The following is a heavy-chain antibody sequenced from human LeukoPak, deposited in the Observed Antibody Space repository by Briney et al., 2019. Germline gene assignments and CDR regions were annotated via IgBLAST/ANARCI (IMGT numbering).Heavy chain of an antibody. Sequence: GASVKVSCKASGYTFTDYYMHWVRQAPGQGLEWMGRTNPKSGGTSFAQKFQGRVTMTRDTSISTAYMELSRLRSDDTAVYYCARLLGDFEYWGQGTLVTVSS. D-gene: IGHD3-16*01. CDR2: TNPKSGGT. CDR1: GYTFTDYY. CDR3: ARLLGDFEY. V-gene: IGHV1-2*06. J-gene: IGHJ4*02.